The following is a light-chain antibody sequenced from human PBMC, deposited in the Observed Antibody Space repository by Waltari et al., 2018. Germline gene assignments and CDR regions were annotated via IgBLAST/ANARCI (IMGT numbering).Light chain of an antibody. J-gene: IGLJ3*02. Sequence: PVLTQPTSLSASPRPSARLSCTLTSHINLRSYNIFWYQQKPGSPPRFLLYFDSDSSNLRASGVPSRFSGSKDTSANAGLLLISGLQSEDEADYYCSMWHTSTWVFGGGTRLTVL. CDR1: SHINLRSYN. CDR2: FDSDSSN. V-gene: IGLV5-39*01. CDR3: SMWHTSTWV.